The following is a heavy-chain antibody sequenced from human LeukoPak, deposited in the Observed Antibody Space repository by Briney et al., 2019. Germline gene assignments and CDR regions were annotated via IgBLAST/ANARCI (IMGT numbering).Heavy chain of an antibody. CDR3: ARTGITGFI. V-gene: IGHV4-38-2*02. CDR1: AYSISSGYY. D-gene: IGHD1-20*01. Sequence: SETLSLTCTVSAYSISSGYYWGWIRQPPGKGLEWIGSIYHSGSTYYESSLKSRVTISVDTSKNQFSLKLSSVTAADTAVYYCARTGITGFIWGQGTLVTVSS. J-gene: IGHJ4*02. CDR2: IYHSGST.